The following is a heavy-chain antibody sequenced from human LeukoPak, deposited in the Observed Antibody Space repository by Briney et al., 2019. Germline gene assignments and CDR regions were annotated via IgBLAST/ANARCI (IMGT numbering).Heavy chain of an antibody. V-gene: IGHV3-21*01. D-gene: IGHD1-26*01. J-gene: IGHJ6*03. CDR2: ISSSSSYI. CDR3: ARQPHSYYYYMDV. CDR1: GFTFSSYS. Sequence: GGSLRLSCAASGFTFSSYSMNWVRQAPGKGLEWVSSISSSSSYIYYADSVKGRFTISRDNAKNSLYLQMNSLRAEDTAVYYCARQPHSYYYYMDVWGKGTTVTISS.